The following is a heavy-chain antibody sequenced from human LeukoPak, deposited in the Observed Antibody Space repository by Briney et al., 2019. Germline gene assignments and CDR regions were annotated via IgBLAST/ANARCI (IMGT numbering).Heavy chain of an antibody. CDR1: GGSFGDHY. V-gene: IGHV4-34*01. J-gene: IGHJ4*03. CDR2: INHSGST. CDR3: ARVDYGDPIYFDS. D-gene: IGHD4-17*01. Sequence: SETLSLTCAVSGGSFGDHYWSWIRQPPGKGLEWIGEINHSGSTNYNPSLKSRVTISLDTSKNQFSLRLTSVTAADTSVYYCARVDYGDPIYFDSWGQGTMVTVSS.